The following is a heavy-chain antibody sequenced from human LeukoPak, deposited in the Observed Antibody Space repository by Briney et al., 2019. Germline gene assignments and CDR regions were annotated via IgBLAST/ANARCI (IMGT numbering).Heavy chain of an antibody. J-gene: IGHJ4*02. CDR2: ISSSGGDT. CDR1: GFTLTDLT. Sequence: GGSLRLSCTASGFTLTDLTMTWVRQAPGKGLEWVSAISSSGGDTYHADSVKGRFTISRDNSKNRLYLQMNSLRAEDTGVYYCARDYGVGSTAFDYFWGQGTLVTVSS. CDR3: ARDYGVGSTAFDYF. V-gene: IGHV3-23*01. D-gene: IGHD1-26*01.